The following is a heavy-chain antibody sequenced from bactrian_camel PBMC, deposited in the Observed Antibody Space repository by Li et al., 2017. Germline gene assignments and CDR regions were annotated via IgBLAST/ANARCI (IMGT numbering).Heavy chain of an antibody. CDR1: GTSTHC. D-gene: IGHD4*01. CDR3: AANSVCLPATVTTVDSVTEYTY. Sequence: HVQLVESGGGSVQAGGSLILSCAASGTSTHCMAWFRQAPGKEREGVEATSGDGRTSYADSVKGRFTISKDYAKNTLYLQMDSLKPEDTAMYYCAANSVCLPATVTTVDSVTEYTYWGQGTQVTVS. CDR2: TSGDGRT. V-gene: IGHV3S53*01. J-gene: IGHJ4*01.